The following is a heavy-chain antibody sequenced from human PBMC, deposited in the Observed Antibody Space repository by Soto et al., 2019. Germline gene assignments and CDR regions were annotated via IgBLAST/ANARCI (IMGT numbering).Heavy chain of an antibody. CDR2: IYHSGST. CDR1: GGSISSGGYS. J-gene: IGHJ4*02. CDR3: ARAGAATLSDY. V-gene: IGHV4-30-2*01. D-gene: IGHD2-15*01. Sequence: SETLSLTCAVSGGSISSGGYSWSWIRQPPGKGLEWIGYIYHSGSTYYNPSLKSRVAISVDRSKNQFSLKLSSVTAADTAVYYCARAGAATLSDYWGQGTLVTVSS.